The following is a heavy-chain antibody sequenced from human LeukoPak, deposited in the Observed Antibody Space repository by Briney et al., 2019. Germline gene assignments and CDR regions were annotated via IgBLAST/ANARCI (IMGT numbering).Heavy chain of an antibody. J-gene: IGHJ5*02. D-gene: IGHD1-1*01. V-gene: IGHV1-2*02. CDR2: INPNSGDT. CDR3: ARGNTGYSRFDP. CDR1: GYIFTGYY. Sequence: ASVKVSCKASGYIFTGYYMRWVRQAPGQGLEWMGWINPNSGDTNYAQKFQGRVTMTRNTSISTAYMELSSLRSEDTAVYYCARGNTGYSRFDPWGQGTLVTVSS.